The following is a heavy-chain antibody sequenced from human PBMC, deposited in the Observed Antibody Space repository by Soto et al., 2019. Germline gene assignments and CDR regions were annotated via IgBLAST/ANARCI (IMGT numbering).Heavy chain of an antibody. V-gene: IGHV1-69*13. J-gene: IGHJ1*01. D-gene: IGHD3-22*01. CDR2: IIPIFGTA. CDR1: GGTFSSYA. Sequence: ASVKVSCKASGGTFSSYAISWVRQAPGQGLEWMGGIIPIFGTANYAQKFQGRVTITADESTSTAYMELSSLRSEDTAVYYCARAQKGFDSSGYYYGGYFQHWGQGTLVTVSS. CDR3: ARAQKGFDSSGYYYGGYFQH.